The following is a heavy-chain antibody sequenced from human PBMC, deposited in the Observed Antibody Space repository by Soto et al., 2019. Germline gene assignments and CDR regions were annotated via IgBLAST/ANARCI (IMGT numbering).Heavy chain of an antibody. CDR2: ISSSSSTI. Sequence: GGSLRLSCAASGFTFSSYSMNWVRKAPGKGLEWVSYISSSSSTIYYADSVKGRFTISRDNAKNSLYRQMNSLRDEDTAVYYCAWEYYDILTGYSRAPYYYYGMDVWGQGTTVTVSS. D-gene: IGHD3-9*01. CDR3: AWEYYDILTGYSRAPYYYYGMDV. CDR1: GFTFSSYS. J-gene: IGHJ6*02. V-gene: IGHV3-48*02.